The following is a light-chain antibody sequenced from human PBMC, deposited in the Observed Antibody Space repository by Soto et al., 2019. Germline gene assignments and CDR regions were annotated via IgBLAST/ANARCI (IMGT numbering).Light chain of an antibody. CDR3: QQFGSSPGFT. V-gene: IGKV3-20*01. Sequence: EIVLTQSPGTLSLSRGERATLSCRASQNINSSYLAWYQQKPGQAPRLLIYGTSSRATGIPDRFSGSGSGTDFTLTISRLEPEDFAVYYCQQFGSSPGFTFGPGTKVDIK. J-gene: IGKJ3*01. CDR1: QNINSSY. CDR2: GTS.